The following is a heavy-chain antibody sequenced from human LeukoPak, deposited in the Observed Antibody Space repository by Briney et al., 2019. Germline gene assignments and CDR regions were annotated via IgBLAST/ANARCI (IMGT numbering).Heavy chain of an antibody. V-gene: IGHV3-33*01. J-gene: IGHJ4*02. Sequence: GGSLRLSCAASGFTFSSYGMHWVRQAPGKGLEWVAVIWYDGSNKYYADSVKGRFTISRDNSKNTLYLQMNSLRAEDTAVYYCARDPLMTTATPSFDYWGQGTLVTVSS. D-gene: IGHD4-17*01. CDR3: ARDPLMTTATPSFDY. CDR1: GFTFSSYG. CDR2: IWYDGSNK.